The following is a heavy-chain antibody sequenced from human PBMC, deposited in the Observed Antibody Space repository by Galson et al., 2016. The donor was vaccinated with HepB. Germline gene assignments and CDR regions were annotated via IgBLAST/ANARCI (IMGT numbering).Heavy chain of an antibody. J-gene: IGHJ4*02. Sequence: SLRLSCAASGFTFSIYPMHWVRQAPGKGLEWVSAIKSGGSTYYADSVKGRFTISRDNSKNTLYLEMNNLRAEDTAVYYCAKYSGWGTRNFDYWGQGTLVTVSS. CDR3: AKYSGWGTRNFDY. CDR2: IKSGGST. D-gene: IGHD3-10*01. V-gene: IGHV3-23*05. CDR1: GFTFSIYP.